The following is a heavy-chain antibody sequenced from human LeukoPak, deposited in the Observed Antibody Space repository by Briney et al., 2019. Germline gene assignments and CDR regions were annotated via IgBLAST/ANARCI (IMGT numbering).Heavy chain of an antibody. CDR2: IYHSGSA. Sequence: SETLSLTCAVSGYSISSGYYWGWIRPPPGKGPQWIGIIYHSGSAYYNQSLRSRVTISLDTSKNQFSLRMSSVTAADTAVYYCAKPDSPSAIAGSFDYWGQGSLVTVSS. D-gene: IGHD3-10*01. V-gene: IGHV4-38-2*01. CDR1: GYSISSGYY. J-gene: IGHJ4*02. CDR3: AKPDSPSAIAGSFDY.